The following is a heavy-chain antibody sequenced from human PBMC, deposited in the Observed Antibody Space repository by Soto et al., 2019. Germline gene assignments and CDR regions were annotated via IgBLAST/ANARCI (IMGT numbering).Heavy chain of an antibody. CDR2: INHSGST. V-gene: IGHV4-34*01. CDR3: ARAPLGYCSGGSCCSNTYNWFDP. J-gene: IGHJ5*02. Sequence: QVQLQQWGAGLLKPSETLSLTCAVYGGSFSGYYWSWIRQPPGKGLEWIGEINHSGSTNYNPSLKSRVTISVDTSKNQFSLKLSSVTAADTAVYYCARAPLGYCSGGSCCSNTYNWFDPWGQGTLVTVSS. CDR1: GGSFSGYY. D-gene: IGHD2-15*01.